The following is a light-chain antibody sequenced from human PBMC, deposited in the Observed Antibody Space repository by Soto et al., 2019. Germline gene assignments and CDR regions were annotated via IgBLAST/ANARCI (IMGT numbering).Light chain of an antibody. Sequence: EIVLTQSPGTLSLSPGERATLSCRASQSVSSSYLAWYQQKPGHAPRHLIYGASSRATGIPDRFSGSGSGTDFTLNISRLEHDDFAVYYCQQYGSSPWTFGQGTKVEIK. J-gene: IGKJ1*01. CDR3: QQYGSSPWT. CDR2: GAS. V-gene: IGKV3-20*01. CDR1: QSVSSSY.